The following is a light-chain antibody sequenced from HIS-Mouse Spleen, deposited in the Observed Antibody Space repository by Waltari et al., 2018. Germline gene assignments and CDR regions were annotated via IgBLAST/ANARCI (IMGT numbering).Light chain of an antibody. J-gene: IGLJ3*02. V-gene: IGLV2-23*01. CDR3: CSYAGSSTYWV. CDR1: SRDVGSYNL. Sequence: QSALTQPASVSGSPGQSITISCTGTSRDVGSYNLVSLYQQHPGKAPKLLRYAGRKRPSGVSNRFSGSKSGNTASLTISGLQAEDEADYYCCSYAGSSTYWVFGGGTKLTVL. CDR2: AGR.